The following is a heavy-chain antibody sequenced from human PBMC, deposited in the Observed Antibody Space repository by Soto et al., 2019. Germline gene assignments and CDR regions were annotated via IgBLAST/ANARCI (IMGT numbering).Heavy chain of an antibody. V-gene: IGHV3-23*01. J-gene: IGHJ4*02. CDR2: ISGSGGST. CDR3: AKAVWHSSSWYFDY. D-gene: IGHD6-13*01. Sequence: PGGSLRLSCAASGFTFSSYAMGWVRQAPGKGLEWVSAISGSGGSTYYADSVKGRFTISRDNSKNTLYLQMNSLRAEDTAVYYCAKAVWHSSSWYFDYWGQGTLVTVSS. CDR1: GFTFSSYA.